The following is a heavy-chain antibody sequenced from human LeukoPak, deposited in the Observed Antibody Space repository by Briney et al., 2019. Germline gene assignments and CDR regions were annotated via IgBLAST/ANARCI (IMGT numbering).Heavy chain of an antibody. Sequence: GASVKVSCKASGYTFTRFGFTWVRQAPGQGLECMGWISAFIGNTNYAQKLQGRVTMTTDTTTNTAYMELRSLRSDHTAVYYCARDAEIGYCSTGSSYRGANDYWGQGTLVTVSS. CDR3: ARDAEIGYCSTGSSYRGANDY. D-gene: IGHD2-2*02. V-gene: IGHV1-18*01. CDR1: GYTFTRFG. CDR2: ISAFIGNT. J-gene: IGHJ4*02.